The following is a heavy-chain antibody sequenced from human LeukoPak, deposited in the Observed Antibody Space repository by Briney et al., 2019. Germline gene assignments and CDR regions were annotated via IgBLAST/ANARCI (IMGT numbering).Heavy chain of an antibody. V-gene: IGHV2-5*02. CDR2: IYWDDDK. Sequence: SGPTLVNPTQTLTLTCTFSVFSLSTSGVGVGWIRQPPGKALEWLALIYWDDDKRYSPSLKSRLTITKDSSKNQVVLTMTNMDVVDTATYYCAHRGTVTTRYVYFDYWGQGTLVTVSS. CDR3: AHRGTVTTRYVYFDY. D-gene: IGHD4-17*01. CDR1: VFSLSTSGVG. J-gene: IGHJ4*02.